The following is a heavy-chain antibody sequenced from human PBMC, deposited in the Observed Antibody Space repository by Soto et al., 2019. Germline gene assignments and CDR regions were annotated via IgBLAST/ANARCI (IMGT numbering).Heavy chain of an antibody. CDR1: GGSISSYY. V-gene: IGHV4-59*01. Sequence: SETLSLTCTVSGGSISSYYWSWIRQPPGKGLEWIGYIYYSGSTNYNPSLKSRVTISVDTSKNQFSLKLSSVTAADTAVYYCARDGGRPYDFWSGYYLGWDYYGMDVWGQGTTVTVSS. D-gene: IGHD3-3*01. J-gene: IGHJ6*02. CDR3: ARDGGRPYDFWSGYYLGWDYYGMDV. CDR2: IYYSGST.